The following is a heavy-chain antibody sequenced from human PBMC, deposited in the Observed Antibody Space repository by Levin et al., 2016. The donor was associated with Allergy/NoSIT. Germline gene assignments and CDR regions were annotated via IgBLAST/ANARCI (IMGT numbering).Heavy chain of an antibody. Sequence: WIRQPPGKGLEWIGFINYSGNTNYNPSLKSRVTISVDTSKNQFSLKLNSVTAADTAVYYCARDLGYSSSWYHFDCWGQGTLVTVSS. D-gene: IGHD6-13*01. V-gene: IGHV4-59*01. CDR2: INYSGNT. J-gene: IGHJ4*02. CDR3: ARDLGYSSSWYHFDC.